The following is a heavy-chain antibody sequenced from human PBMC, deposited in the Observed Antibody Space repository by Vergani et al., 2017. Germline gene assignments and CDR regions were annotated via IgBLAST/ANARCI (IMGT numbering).Heavy chain of an antibody. CDR3: ARQSYYYESSGYYSDY. CDR1: GGTFSSYT. V-gene: IGHV1-69*09. CDR2: IIPILGIA. D-gene: IGHD3-22*01. J-gene: IGHJ4*02. Sequence: VQLVESGAEVKKPGSSVKVSCKASGGTFSSYTISWVRQAPGQGLEWMGRIIPILGIANYAQKFQGRVTITADKSTSTAYIELSSLRSEDTAVYYCARQSYYYESSGYYSDYWGQGTLVTVSS.